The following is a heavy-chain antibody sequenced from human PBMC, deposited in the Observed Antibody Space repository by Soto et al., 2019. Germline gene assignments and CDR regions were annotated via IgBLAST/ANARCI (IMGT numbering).Heavy chain of an antibody. Sequence: SETLSLTCTVSGGSISDYYWSWIRQPPGKGLEWIGYIYYSGSTNYNPSLKSRVTISVDTSKNQFSLKLSSVTAADTAIYYCARVGVSGHYDMDVWGKGTTVTVSS. CDR3: ARVGVSGHYDMDV. CDR2: IYYSGST. CDR1: GGSISDYY. V-gene: IGHV4-59*01. D-gene: IGHD1-26*01. J-gene: IGHJ6*03.